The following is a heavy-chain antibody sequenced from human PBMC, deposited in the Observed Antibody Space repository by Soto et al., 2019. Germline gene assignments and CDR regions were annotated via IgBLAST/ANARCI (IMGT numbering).Heavy chain of an antibody. CDR1: GYTFTSYA. J-gene: IGHJ3*02. D-gene: IGHD2-21*01. Sequence: QVQLVQSGAEVKKPGASVKVSCKASGYTFTSYAISWVRQAPGQGLEWMGWISAYNGNTNYAQNLQGRVTMTTDTSTRTDYMELRSLRSADTAVYYCARDLIPMDIWGQWTMVTVSS. V-gene: IGHV1-18*01. CDR3: ARDLIPMDI. CDR2: ISAYNGNT.